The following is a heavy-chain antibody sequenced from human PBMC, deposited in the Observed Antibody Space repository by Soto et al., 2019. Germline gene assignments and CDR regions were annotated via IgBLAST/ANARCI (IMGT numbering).Heavy chain of an antibody. J-gene: IGHJ4*02. CDR2: ISTYSGNT. V-gene: IGHV1-18*03. D-gene: IGHD3-22*01. Sequence: QVHLVQSGGEVKKPGASVKVSCKASGYRFSSYGICWVRQAPGQGLQWMGWISTYSGNTNFAQDFRDRLTMTTDTSTNTAYMELRSLRSDGMAVYYCVRVNEGVYYDSSGYYDFWGQGTLVTVSS. CDR3: VRVNEGVYYDSSGYYDF. CDR1: GYRFSSYG.